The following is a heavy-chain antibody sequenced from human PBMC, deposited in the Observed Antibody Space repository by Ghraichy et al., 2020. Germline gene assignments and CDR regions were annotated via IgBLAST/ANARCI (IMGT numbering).Heavy chain of an antibody. CDR1: GFMFTSYW. Sequence: LSLTCAASGFMFTSYWMTWVRQAPGKGLEWVANIKQDGSEKYYVDSVRGRFTISRDNGKNSLYLQMNSLRAEDTAMYYCASGTYTIDYWGQGTLVTVSS. D-gene: IGHD2-2*02. CDR3: ASGTYTIDY. V-gene: IGHV3-7*01. CDR2: IKQDGSEK. J-gene: IGHJ4*02.